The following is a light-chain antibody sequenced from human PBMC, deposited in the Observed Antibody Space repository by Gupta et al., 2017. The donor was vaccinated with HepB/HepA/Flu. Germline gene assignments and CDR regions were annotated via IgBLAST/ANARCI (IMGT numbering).Light chain of an antibody. CDR1: CSEVGGNKY. V-gene: IGLV2-11*01. CDR3: GSEAGSHSHYV. CDR2: DVN. J-gene: IGLJ1*01. Sequence: SALSQPRSVSGSPGPSVTITCTGTCSEVGGNKYVSWYQQHPGKAPKFMIYDVNKRPSGVPDRFSGSKSGNTASLTISGLQAEDEADYYCGSEAGSHSHYVFGSGTKVTVL.